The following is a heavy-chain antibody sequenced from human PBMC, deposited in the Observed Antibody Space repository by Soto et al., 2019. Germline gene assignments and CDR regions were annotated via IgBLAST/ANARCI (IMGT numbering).Heavy chain of an antibody. V-gene: IGHV3-23*01. D-gene: IGHD3-22*01. J-gene: IGHJ4*02. CDR1: EFTFSNYA. CDR3: AKNPGYYYDSTGYHFDY. Sequence: EVQLLESGGGLVQPGGSLRLSCAASEFTFSNYAMSWVRQAPGKGLEWASAISYGGGTTYYADSVKGRFTISRDNSKNTLYLQMNSLRAEDTAVYYCAKNPGYYYDSTGYHFDYWGQGTLVTVSS. CDR2: ISYGGGTT.